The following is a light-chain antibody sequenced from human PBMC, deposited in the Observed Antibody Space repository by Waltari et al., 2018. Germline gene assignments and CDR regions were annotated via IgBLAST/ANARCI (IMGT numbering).Light chain of an antibody. J-gene: IGKJ2*01. CDR3: MQARQTPFT. Sequence: EIVMTQSPLSLPVPPGEPASISCRSSQSPRNLNGYNYLDWYLQKPGQSPKLLIYLGASRASGVPGRFSGSGSGTDFTLLISRVEADDVGVYYCMQARQTPFTFGQGTKLEI. CDR1: QSPRNLNGYNY. V-gene: IGKV2-28*01. CDR2: LGA.